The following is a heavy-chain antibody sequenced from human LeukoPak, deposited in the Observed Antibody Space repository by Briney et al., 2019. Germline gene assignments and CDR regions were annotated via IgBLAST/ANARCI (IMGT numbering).Heavy chain of an antibody. CDR2: ISAYNGNT. D-gene: IGHD6-13*01. V-gene: IGHV1-18*01. CDR1: GYTFTSYG. CDR3: ARDPQYSSSWYNWFDP. J-gene: IGHJ5*02. Sequence: ASVKVSCKASGYTFTSYGISWVRQAPGQGLEWMGWISAYNGNTNYAQKLRGRVTMTTDTSTSTAYMELRSLRSDDTAVYYCARDPQYSSSWYNWFDPWGQGTLVTVSS.